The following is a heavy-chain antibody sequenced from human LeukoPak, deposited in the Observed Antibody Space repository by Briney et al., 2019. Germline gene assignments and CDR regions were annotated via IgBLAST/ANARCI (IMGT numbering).Heavy chain of an antibody. Sequence: SETLSLTCAVSGDSLISTNWWSWVRPPPGKGLELIGEIYHTGSTNYNPSLQSRVTISIDKSKNQFSLKLSSVTAADTAVYYCARGTVSSWYVDLDYWGQGTLVTVSS. J-gene: IGHJ4*02. V-gene: IGHV4-4*02. D-gene: IGHD6-13*01. CDR2: IYHTGST. CDR1: GDSLISTNW. CDR3: ARGTVSSWYVDLDY.